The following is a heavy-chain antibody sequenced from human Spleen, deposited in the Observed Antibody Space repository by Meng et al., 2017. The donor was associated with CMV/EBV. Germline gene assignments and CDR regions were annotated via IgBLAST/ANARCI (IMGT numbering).Heavy chain of an antibody. J-gene: IGHJ6*02. CDR3: SRQDYYSYGMDV. CDR2: INHSGST. V-gene: IGHV4-34*01. CDR1: GGSFSGYY. Sequence: SETLSLTCAVYGGSFSGYYWSWIRQPPGKGLEWIGEINHSGSTNYNPSLKSRVTISVDTSNNQFSLKVRSVTAADTAMYYCSRQDYYSYGMDVWGQGTTVTVSS.